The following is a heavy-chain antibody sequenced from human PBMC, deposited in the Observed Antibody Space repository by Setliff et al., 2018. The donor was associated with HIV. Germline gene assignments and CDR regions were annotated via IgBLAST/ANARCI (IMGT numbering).Heavy chain of an antibody. J-gene: IGHJ4*02. CDR2: MYHTGST. V-gene: IGHV4-38-2*01. CDR3: ARQPLYNDYDWRSYYFDY. CDR1: GYSISSGCY. D-gene: IGHD5-12*01. Sequence: SETLSLTCAVSGYSISSGCYWGWIRQPPGKGLEWIGSMYHTGSTYYSPSLNSRFTTSVDTSKNQFSLKLRSVTAADTAVYYCARQPLYNDYDWRSYYFDYWGQGSLVTVPS.